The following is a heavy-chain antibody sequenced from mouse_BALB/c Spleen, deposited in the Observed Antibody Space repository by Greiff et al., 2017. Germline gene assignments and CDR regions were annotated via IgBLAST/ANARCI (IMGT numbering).Heavy chain of an antibody. D-gene: IGHD2-2*01. CDR3: ARDLWFPYAMDY. J-gene: IGHJ4*01. CDR1: GFSLTSYG. V-gene: IGHV2-9*02. CDR2: IWAGGST. Sequence: VKLVESGPGLVAPSQSLSITCTVSGFSLTSYGVHWVRQPPGKGLEWLGVIWAGGSTNYNSALMSRLSISKDNSKSQVFLKMNSLQTDDTAMYYCARDLWFPYAMDYWGQGTSVTVSS.